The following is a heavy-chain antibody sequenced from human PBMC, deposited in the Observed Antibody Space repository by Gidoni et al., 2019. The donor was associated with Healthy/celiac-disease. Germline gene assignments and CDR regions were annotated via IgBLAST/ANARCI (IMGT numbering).Heavy chain of an antibody. J-gene: IGHJ4*02. CDR1: GGSISSSSYY. CDR3: ARVVPGYNSRYVDY. Sequence: LQLQESGPGLVKPSETLSLTCTVSGGSISSSSYYWGWIRQPPGKGLEWIGSIYYSGSTYYNPSLKSRVTISVYTSTNQFSLKLSSVTAADTAVYYCARVVPGYNSRYVDYWGQGTLVTVSS. D-gene: IGHD5-12*01. V-gene: IGHV4-39*01. CDR2: IYYSGST.